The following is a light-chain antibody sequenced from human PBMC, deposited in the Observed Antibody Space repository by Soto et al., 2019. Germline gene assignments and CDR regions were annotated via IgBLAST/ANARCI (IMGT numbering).Light chain of an antibody. J-gene: IGKJ5*01. CDR2: SAS. CDR1: QSVSSSY. CDR3: EQYNNWFSIT. V-gene: IGKV3-20*01. Sequence: EIVLTQSPGTLSLSPGERATLSCRASQSVSSSYLAWYQQKPGQAPRLLIYSASSRATGIPARFSGSGFGTEFTLTISSLQPEDFAVYYCEQYNNWFSITFGQGTRLEIK.